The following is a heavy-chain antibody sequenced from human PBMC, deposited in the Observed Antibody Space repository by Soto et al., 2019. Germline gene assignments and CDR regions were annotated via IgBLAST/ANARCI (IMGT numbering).Heavy chain of an antibody. J-gene: IGHJ6*02. D-gene: IGHD3-16*01. CDR3: ARDRLARVVYYDYGWDYGMDV. Sequence: GGSLTLSCAASGFTFSSYSMHWVRQAPGKXLEWVSSISSSSSYIYYAGSVKGRFTISRDNAKNSLYLQMNSLRAEDTAVYYCARDRLARVVYYDYGWDYGMDVCGHVTTVPVSS. V-gene: IGHV3-21*01. CDR1: GFTFSSYS. CDR2: ISSSSSYI.